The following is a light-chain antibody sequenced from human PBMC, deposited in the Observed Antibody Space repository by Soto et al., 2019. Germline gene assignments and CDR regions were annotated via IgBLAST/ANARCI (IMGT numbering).Light chain of an antibody. CDR3: QQYASSPEA. V-gene: IGKV3-20*01. Sequence: ESVLTQSPGTLSLSPGERATLSCRASQSLTTRYLAWYQHIPGQAPRLLIYGASSRATGTPDRFSGSGSGTDFTLTISGLEPEDFAVYYCQQYASSPEAFGQGTKVDIK. J-gene: IGKJ1*01. CDR2: GAS. CDR1: QSLTTRY.